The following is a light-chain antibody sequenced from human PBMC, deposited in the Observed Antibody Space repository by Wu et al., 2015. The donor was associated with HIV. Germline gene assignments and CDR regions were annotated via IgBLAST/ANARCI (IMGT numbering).Light chain of an antibody. Sequence: EIVLTQSPGTLSLSPGERATLSCTASQSISANYLAWYQQKPGQAPRLLIFGVSNRATGTPARFSGSGSGTDFALTISRLEPGDFAVYYCQQYDDSPPWTFGQGTRVEI. J-gene: IGKJ1*01. CDR1: QSISANY. CDR3: QQYDDSPPWT. V-gene: IGKV3-20*01. CDR2: GVS.